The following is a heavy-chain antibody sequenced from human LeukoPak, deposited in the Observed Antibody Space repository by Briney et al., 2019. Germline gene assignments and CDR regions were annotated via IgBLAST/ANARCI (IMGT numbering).Heavy chain of an antibody. V-gene: IGHV3-21*01. Sequence: PGRSLRLSCAASGFTFSSYSMNSVRQAAGKGLEWVSSISSSSSYIYYADSVKGRFTISRDNAKNSLYLQMNSLRAEDTAVYYCARGEYYYDSSGYPDHFDYWGQGTLVTVSS. D-gene: IGHD3-22*01. CDR3: ARGEYYYDSSGYPDHFDY. CDR1: GFTFSSYS. J-gene: IGHJ4*02. CDR2: ISSSSSYI.